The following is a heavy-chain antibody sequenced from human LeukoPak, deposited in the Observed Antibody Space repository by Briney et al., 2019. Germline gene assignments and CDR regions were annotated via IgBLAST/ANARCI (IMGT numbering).Heavy chain of an antibody. J-gene: IGHJ4*02. CDR2: ISSSSSYI. CDR3: ARGWGLRLGKLSLNGWN. Sequence: GSLRLSCAASGFTFSSYSMNWVRQAPGKGLEWVSSISSSSSYIYYADSVKGRFTISRDNAKNSLYLQMNSLRAEDTAVYYCARGWGLRLGKLSLNGWNWGQGTLFTASS. V-gene: IGHV3-21*01. CDR1: GFTFSSYS. D-gene: IGHD3-16*02.